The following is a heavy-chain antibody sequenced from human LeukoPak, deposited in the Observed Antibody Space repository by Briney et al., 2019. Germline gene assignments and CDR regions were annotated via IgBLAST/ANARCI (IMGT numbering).Heavy chain of an antibody. Sequence: ASVKVSCKASGYTFTGYYMHWVRQAPGQGLEWMGMINPSDDSTTYAPKFQGRVTMTRDTSTTTVYMELSSLRSEDTAVYYCARDMTIFGVVSVGGDWGQGTLVTVSS. J-gene: IGHJ4*02. D-gene: IGHD3-3*01. CDR1: GYTFTGYY. CDR2: INPSDDST. V-gene: IGHV1-46*01. CDR3: ARDMTIFGVVSVGGD.